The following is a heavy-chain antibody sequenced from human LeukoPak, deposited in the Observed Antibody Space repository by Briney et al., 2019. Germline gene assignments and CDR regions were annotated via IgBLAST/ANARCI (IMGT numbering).Heavy chain of an antibody. V-gene: IGHV4-59*08. CDR1: GGSITSYY. CDR3: ARIEMATTQDYYHYMDV. D-gene: IGHD5-24*01. Sequence: PSETLSLTCTVSGGSITSYYWSWIRQPPGKGLGWIGYIYYSGSTNYNPSLNSRVTISIDTSKNQFSLKLSSVTAADTAVYYCARIEMATTQDYYHYMDVWGKGTTVTVSS. J-gene: IGHJ6*03. CDR2: IYYSGST.